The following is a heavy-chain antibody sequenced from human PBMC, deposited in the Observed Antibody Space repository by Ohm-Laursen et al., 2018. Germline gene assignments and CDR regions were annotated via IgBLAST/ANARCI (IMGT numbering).Heavy chain of an antibody. CDR3: AKDPYYGSAL. V-gene: IGHV3-23*01. Sequence: SLRLSCTASGFTFSSYAMTWVRQAPGKGLDWVSGISGGGGGAYYADSVKGRFTISRDNSKNTLYLQMNSLRAEDTAVYYCAKDPYYGSALWGQGTLVTVSS. J-gene: IGHJ4*02. CDR1: GFTFSSYA. D-gene: IGHD3-10*01. CDR2: ISGGGGGA.